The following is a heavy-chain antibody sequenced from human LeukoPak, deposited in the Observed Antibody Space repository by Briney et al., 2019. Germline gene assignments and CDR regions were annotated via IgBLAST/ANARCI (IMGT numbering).Heavy chain of an antibody. V-gene: IGHV4-59*08. CDR1: GGSISSYY. CDR3: ARRTPDGTFDY. J-gene: IGHJ4*02. D-gene: IGHD1-1*01. Sequence: PSETLSLTCTVSGGSISSYYWSWIRQPPGKGLEWVGYIYYGGSTNYNPSLKSRVTISVDTSKNQFSLKLSSVTAADTAVYYCARRTPDGTFDYWGQGTLVTVSS. CDR2: IYYGGST.